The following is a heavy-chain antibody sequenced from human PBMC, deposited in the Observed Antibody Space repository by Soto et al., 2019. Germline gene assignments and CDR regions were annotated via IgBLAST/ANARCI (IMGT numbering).Heavy chain of an antibody. V-gene: IGHV3-33*01. Sequence: GGSLRLSCTASGFAFSNYGIHWVRQAPGRGLEWVAVIWSDGTKKFYAGSVRGRFTISRDNSKNTMYLQMNSLRAEDTAVYYCARASGGVFGFFIEGYNWMAAWGQGSLVTVSS. CDR3: ARASGGVFGFFIEGYNWMAA. CDR2: IWSDGTKK. CDR1: GFAFSNYG. J-gene: IGHJ5*02. D-gene: IGHD3-10*02.